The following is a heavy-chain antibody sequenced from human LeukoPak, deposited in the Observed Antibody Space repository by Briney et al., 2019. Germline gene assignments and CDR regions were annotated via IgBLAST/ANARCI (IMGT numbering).Heavy chain of an antibody. CDR3: ARVPTGYCSSTSCPNYYYYYMDV. V-gene: IGHV4-34*01. CDR1: GGSFSGYY. CDR2: INHSGST. Sequence: SETLSLTCAVYGGSFSGYYWSWIRQPPGKGLEWIGEINHSGSTNYNPSLKSRVTISVDTSKNQFSLTLSSVTAADTAVYYCARVPTGYCSSTSCPNYYYYYMDVWGKGTMVTVSS. D-gene: IGHD2-2*01. J-gene: IGHJ6*03.